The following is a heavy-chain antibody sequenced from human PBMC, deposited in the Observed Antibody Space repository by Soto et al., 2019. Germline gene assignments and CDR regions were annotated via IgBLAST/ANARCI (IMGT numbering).Heavy chain of an antibody. Sequence: ASVKVSCKASGYTFTSYAMHWVRQAPGERLEWMGWINAGNGNTKYSQKFQGRVTITRDTSASTAYMELSSLRSEDTAVYYCAGLVVPAAILNYYGMDVWGQGTTVTVSS. D-gene: IGHD2-2*01. CDR2: INAGNGNT. V-gene: IGHV1-3*01. CDR1: GYTFTSYA. J-gene: IGHJ6*01. CDR3: AGLVVPAAILNYYGMDV.